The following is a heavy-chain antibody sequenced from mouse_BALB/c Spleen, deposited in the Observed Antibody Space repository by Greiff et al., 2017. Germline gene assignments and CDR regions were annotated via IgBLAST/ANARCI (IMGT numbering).Heavy chain of an antibody. CDR3: TRQDEWNYFDY. V-gene: IGHV6-6*02. CDR2: IRLKSNNYAT. Sequence: EVKLVESGGGLVQPGGSMKLSCVASGFTFSNYWMNWVRQSPEKGLEWVAEIRLKSNNYATHYAESVKGRFTISRDDSKSSVYLQMNNLRAEDTGIYYCTRQDEWNYFDYWGQGTTLTVSS. J-gene: IGHJ2*01. CDR1: GFTFSNYW.